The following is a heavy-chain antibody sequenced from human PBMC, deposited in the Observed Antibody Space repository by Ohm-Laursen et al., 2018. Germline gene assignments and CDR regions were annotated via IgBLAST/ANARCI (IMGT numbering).Heavy chain of an antibody. Sequence: SLRLSCSASGFTFDDYAMQWVRQAPGKGLEWASGIDGSGAGTMYVDSVKGRFTISRDNAQNSLYLQMNSLRAEDTAVYYCATTVVTKYYFDYWGQGTLVTVSS. CDR1: GFTFDDYA. CDR2: IDGSGAGT. D-gene: IGHD4-23*01. CDR3: ATTVVTKYYFDY. V-gene: IGHV3-9*01. J-gene: IGHJ4*02.